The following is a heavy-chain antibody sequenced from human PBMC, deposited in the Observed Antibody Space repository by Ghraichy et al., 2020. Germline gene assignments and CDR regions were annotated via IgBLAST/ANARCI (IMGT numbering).Heavy chain of an antibody. CDR2: IHTGGTI. CDR3: ARDLDTSPYNWFDP. J-gene: IGHJ5*02. D-gene: IGHD3-3*01. V-gene: IGHV4-4*07. CDR1: GGSISGYY. Sequence: SCTVSGGSISGYYWSWIRQPAGKGLEWIGRIHTGGTINYNPSLNSRVTVSIDTSKNQFSLKLSSVTAADTAVYYCARDLDTSPYNWFDPWGQGTLVTVSS.